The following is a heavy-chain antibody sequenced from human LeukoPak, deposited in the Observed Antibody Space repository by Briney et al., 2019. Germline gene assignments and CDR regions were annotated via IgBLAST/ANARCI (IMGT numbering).Heavy chain of an antibody. CDR2: IKRNSYGGTT. D-gene: IGHD6-13*01. CDR1: GFXFTNAW. J-gene: IGHJ4*02. CDR3: TTNAAAGTWEIFDY. V-gene: IGHV3-15*01. Sequence: GGSLRLSCAASGFXFTNAWISWVRQAPGKGLEWVGRIKRNSYGGTTDYAAPVKGRFTISRDDARNTVFLQMNSLKTEDTGVYYCTTNAAAGTWEIFDYWGPGTLVTVSS.